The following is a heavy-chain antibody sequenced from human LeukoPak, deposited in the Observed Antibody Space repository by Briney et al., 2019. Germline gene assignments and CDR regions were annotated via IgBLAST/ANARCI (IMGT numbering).Heavy chain of an antibody. V-gene: IGHV5-51*01. D-gene: IGHD6-6*01. Sequence: NRGESLKISCKASGYSFTSFWIGWVRQMPGKGLEWVGIIYPGDSDTRYSPSFQGQVTISADKSITTAYLHWSSLKASDTAMYYCARRSRSSSSEVDYWGQGTLVTVSS. CDR3: ARRSRSSSSEVDY. J-gene: IGHJ4*02. CDR2: IYPGDSDT. CDR1: GYSFTSFW.